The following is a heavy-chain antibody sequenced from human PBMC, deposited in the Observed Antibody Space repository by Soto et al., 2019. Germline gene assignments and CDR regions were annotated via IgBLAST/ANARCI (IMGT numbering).Heavy chain of an antibody. V-gene: IGHV4-38-2*01. Sequence: SETLSLTCAVSGYSIGSGYYWAWIRQSPGKGLEWIGSIYHAGSVYYNPSLNGRGALSMDTSKNHFSLKLTSVTAADTAVYYCARTFDYYGMDVWGQGTTVTVSS. CDR1: GYSIGSGYY. CDR2: IYHAGSV. J-gene: IGHJ6*02. CDR3: ARTFDYYGMDV.